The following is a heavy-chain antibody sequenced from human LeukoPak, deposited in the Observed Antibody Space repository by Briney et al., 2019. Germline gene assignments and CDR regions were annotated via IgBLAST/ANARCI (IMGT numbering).Heavy chain of an antibody. D-gene: IGHD2/OR15-2a*01. V-gene: IGHV4-30-4*08. Sequence: SETLSLTCTVSGGSISSGDYYWSWIRQPPGKGLEWIGYIYHSGSTYYNPSLKSRVTISVDRSKNQFSLKLSSVTAADTAVYYCARDNRYFHPNIYYYNGMDVWGQGITVTVS. CDR1: GGSISSGDYY. J-gene: IGHJ6*02. CDR2: IYHSGST. CDR3: ARDNRYFHPNIYYYNGMDV.